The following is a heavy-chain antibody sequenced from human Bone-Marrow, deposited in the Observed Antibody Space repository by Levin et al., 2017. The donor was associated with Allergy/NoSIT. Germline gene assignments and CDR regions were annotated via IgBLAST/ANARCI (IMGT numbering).Heavy chain of an antibody. V-gene: IGHV4-59*08. CDR3: ARHDDFWGGHYGMDV. CDR1: GGSTRNYY. Sequence: SQTLSLTCTVSGGSTRNYYLSWLRQTPGRGLEWLGYIYSSGSTNYNPSLKSRVTISADSSKRQVSLKLNSVTAGDTAVYYCARHDDFWGGHYGMDVWGQGTAVAVSS. J-gene: IGHJ6*02. CDR2: IYSSGST. D-gene: IGHD3-3*01.